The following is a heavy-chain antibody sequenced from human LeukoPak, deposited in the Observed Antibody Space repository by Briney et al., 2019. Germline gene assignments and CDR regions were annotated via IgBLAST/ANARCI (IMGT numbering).Heavy chain of an antibody. J-gene: IGHJ6*03. V-gene: IGHV1-46*01. CDR3: ARDHREDPDYMDV. CDR1: GYTFTSYY. CDR2: INPSGGST. Sequence: GASVKVSCKASGYTFTSYYMHWVRQAPGQGLEWMGIINPSGGSTSYAQKLQGRVTMTTDTSTSTAYMELRSLRSDDTAVYYCARDHREDPDYMDVWGEGTTVTISS. D-gene: IGHD1-26*01.